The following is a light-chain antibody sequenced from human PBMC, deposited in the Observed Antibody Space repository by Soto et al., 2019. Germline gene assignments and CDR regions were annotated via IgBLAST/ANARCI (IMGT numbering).Light chain of an antibody. CDR3: QQRHMWPIT. Sequence: EVVLTQSPVTLSLSPGERATLSCRASQSFRGLLAWYQQKPGQPPRLLNYDAYNRATGIPPRFSGSGSGTDFTRTISSLEPEDSAVYYCQQRHMWPITFGQGTRLEIK. CDR2: DAY. CDR1: QSFRGL. J-gene: IGKJ5*01. V-gene: IGKV3-11*01.